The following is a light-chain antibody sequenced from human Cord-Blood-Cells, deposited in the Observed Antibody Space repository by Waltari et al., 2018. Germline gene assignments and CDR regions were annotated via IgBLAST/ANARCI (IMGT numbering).Light chain of an antibody. CDR3: QVWDSSSDHVV. Sequence: SYVLTQPPSVSVAPGKTARITRGGTNIGSKSVPWYQQKPGQAPVLVIYYDSDRPSGIPERFSGSNSGNTATLTISRVEAGDEADYYCQVWDSSSDHVVFGGGTKLTVL. J-gene: IGLJ2*01. CDR2: YDS. CDR1: NIGSKS. V-gene: IGLV3-21*04.